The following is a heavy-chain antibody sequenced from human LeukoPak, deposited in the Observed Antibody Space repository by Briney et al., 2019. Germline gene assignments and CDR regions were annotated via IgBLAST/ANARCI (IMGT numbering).Heavy chain of an antibody. Sequence: SVKVSCKASGGTFSSYAISWVRQAPGQGLEWMGRIIPIFGIANYAQKFQGRVTITADKSTSTAYMELSSLRSEDTAVYYCAGLYYYDSSSYSSWFDPWGQGTLVTVSS. CDR2: IIPIFGIA. CDR1: GGTFSSYA. D-gene: IGHD3-22*01. V-gene: IGHV1-69*04. CDR3: AGLYYYDSSSYSSWFDP. J-gene: IGHJ5*02.